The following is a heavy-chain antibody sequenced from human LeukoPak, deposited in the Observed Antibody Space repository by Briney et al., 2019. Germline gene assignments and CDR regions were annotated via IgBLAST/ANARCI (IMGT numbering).Heavy chain of an antibody. D-gene: IGHD2-15*01. CDR2: IIPIFGTA. Sequence: SVKVSCKASGGTFSSYAISWVRQAPGQGLEWMGGIIPIFGTANYAQKFQGRVTITADKSTSTAYMELSSLRSEDTAVYYCARDPLYCSGGSCYSGYMDVWGKGTTVTVSS. CDR1: GGTFSSYA. V-gene: IGHV1-69*06. CDR3: ARDPLYCSGGSCYSGYMDV. J-gene: IGHJ6*03.